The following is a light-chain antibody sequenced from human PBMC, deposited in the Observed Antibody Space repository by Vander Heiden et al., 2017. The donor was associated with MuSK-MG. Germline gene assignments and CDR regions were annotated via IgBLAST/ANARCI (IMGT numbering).Light chain of an antibody. Sequence: DIQLTQSPSFLSASVGDRVTITCRASQGISSYLAWYQQEPGKAPKLLIYGASTLQSGVPSRFSGSGSGTEFTLTMSSLQPEDVATYYCQQLNSYPITFGQGTRLEIK. CDR2: GAS. J-gene: IGKJ5*01. CDR3: QQLNSYPIT. V-gene: IGKV1-9*01. CDR1: QGISSY.